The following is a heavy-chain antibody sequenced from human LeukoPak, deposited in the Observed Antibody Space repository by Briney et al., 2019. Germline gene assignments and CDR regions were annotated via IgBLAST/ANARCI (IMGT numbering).Heavy chain of an antibody. D-gene: IGHD6-13*01. CDR1: GGSISSSSYY. CDR2: IYYSGYT. Sequence: SETLSLTCTVSGGSISSSSYYWGWIRQPPGKGLEWIGSIYYSGYTYYNPSLESRVTISVDTSKNQFSLKLSSVTAADTAVYYCARGYSSSWYPNWFDPWGQGTLVTVSS. J-gene: IGHJ5*02. CDR3: ARGYSSSWYPNWFDP. V-gene: IGHV4-39*01.